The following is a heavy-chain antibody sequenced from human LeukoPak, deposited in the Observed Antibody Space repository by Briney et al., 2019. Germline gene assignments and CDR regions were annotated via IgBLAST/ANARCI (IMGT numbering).Heavy chain of an antibody. V-gene: IGHV4-61*02. D-gene: IGHD3-9*01. CDR2: IYTSGST. CDR3: ARGWAHYDILTGNYYYYYMDV. CDR1: GGSISRGSYY. Sequence: SETLSLTCTVSGGSISRGSYYWSWIRQPAGKGLEWIGRIYTSGSTNYNPSLKSRVTISVDTSKNQFSLKLSSVTAADTAVYYCARGWAHYDILTGNYYYYYMDVWGKGTTVTVSS. J-gene: IGHJ6*03.